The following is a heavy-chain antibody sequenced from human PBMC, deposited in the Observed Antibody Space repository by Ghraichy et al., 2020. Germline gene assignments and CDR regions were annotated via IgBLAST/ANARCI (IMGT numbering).Heavy chain of an antibody. CDR3: AKDLALGGWTTVDY. J-gene: IGHJ4*02. D-gene: IGHD4-11*01. CDR2: ISYDGSNK. CDR1: GFTFSSYG. V-gene: IGHV3-30*18. Sequence: GGSLRLSCAASGFTFSSYGMHWVRQAPGKGLEWVAVISYDGSNKYYADSVKGRFTISRDNSKNTLYLQMNSLRAEDTAVYYCAKDLALGGWTTVDYWGQGTLVTVSS.